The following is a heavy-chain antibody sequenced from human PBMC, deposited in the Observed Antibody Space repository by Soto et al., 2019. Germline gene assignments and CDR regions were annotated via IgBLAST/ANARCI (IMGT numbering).Heavy chain of an antibody. D-gene: IGHD6-25*01. J-gene: IGHJ6*02. CDR1: GGTFSSYA. CDR2: IIPIFGTA. CDR3: ARDCEQRGVFGYYGMDV. V-gene: IGHV1-69*01. Sequence: QVQLVQSGAEVKKPGSSVKVSCKASGGTFSSYAISGVRQAPGQGLEWMGGIIPIFGTANYAQKFQGRVTITADESTSTDYMELSSLRSEDTAVYYCARDCEQRGVFGYYGMDVWGQGTTVTVSS.